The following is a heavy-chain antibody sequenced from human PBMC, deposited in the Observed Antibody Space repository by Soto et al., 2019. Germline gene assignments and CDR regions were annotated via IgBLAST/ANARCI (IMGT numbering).Heavy chain of an antibody. J-gene: IGHJ4*01. CDR2: GSNTGSN. CDR3: ARHDGFSSGWIFDY. CDR1: GGSMSSSTYY. Sequence: SETLSLTCTVSGGSMSSSTYYWGWIRQPPGKGLEWIGSGSNTGSNYYNPSLKSRLSISVDPSRSQFSLKLTSVTAADTAVYYCARHDGFSSGWIFDYWGHGTLVT. V-gene: IGHV4-39*01. D-gene: IGHD6-19*01.